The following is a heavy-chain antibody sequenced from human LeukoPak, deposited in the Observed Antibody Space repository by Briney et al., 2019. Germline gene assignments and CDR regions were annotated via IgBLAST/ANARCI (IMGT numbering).Heavy chain of an antibody. CDR3: AKEGYYDSSGYPYYFDY. CDR2: ISGSGGST. V-gene: IGHV3-23*01. Sequence: GGTLRLSCAASGFTFSSYGMSWVRQAPGKGLEWVSAISGSGGSTYYADSVKGRFTISRDNSKNTLYLQMNSLRAEDTAVYYCAKEGYYDSSGYPYYFDYWGQGTLVTVSS. J-gene: IGHJ4*02. CDR1: GFTFSSYG. D-gene: IGHD3-22*01.